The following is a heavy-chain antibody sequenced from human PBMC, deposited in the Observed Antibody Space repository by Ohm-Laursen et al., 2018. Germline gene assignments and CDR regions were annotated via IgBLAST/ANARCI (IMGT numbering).Heavy chain of an antibody. CDR3: VREGVATLSFDY. Sequence: ASVKVSCKASGGTFSSYAISWVRQAPGQGLEWMGGIIPIFGTANYAQKFQGRVTITADESTSTAYMELISLRSEDTAVYYCVREGVATLSFDYWGQGTLVTVSS. CDR1: GGTFSSYA. D-gene: IGHD5-12*01. V-gene: IGHV1-69*13. J-gene: IGHJ4*02. CDR2: IIPIFGTA.